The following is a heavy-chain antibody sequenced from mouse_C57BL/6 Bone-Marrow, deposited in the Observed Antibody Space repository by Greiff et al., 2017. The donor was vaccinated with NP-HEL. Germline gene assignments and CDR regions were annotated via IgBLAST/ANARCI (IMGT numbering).Heavy chain of an antibody. CDR3: ARLYGSRSYWYFDV. CDR2: INPNNGGT. CDR1: GYTFTDYN. J-gene: IGHJ1*03. V-gene: IGHV1-18*01. D-gene: IGHD1-1*01. Sequence: EVQLQESGPELVKPGASVKIPCKASGYTFTDYNMDWVKQSHGKSLEWIGDINPNNGGTIYNQKFKGKATLTVDKSSSTAYMELRSLTSEDTAVYYCARLYGSRSYWYFDVWGTGTTVTVSS.